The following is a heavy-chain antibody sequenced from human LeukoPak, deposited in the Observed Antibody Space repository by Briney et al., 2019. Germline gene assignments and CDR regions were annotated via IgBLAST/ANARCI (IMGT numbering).Heavy chain of an antibody. V-gene: IGHV3-43D*03. Sequence: GGSLRLSCAASGFTFADYAMHWVRQAPGKGLEWVSFITWDGGYNYYADSVEGRFTISRDNSKNSLYLQMNSLRAEDTALYYCVKDRPFPYGMDVWGQGTTVTVSS. J-gene: IGHJ6*02. CDR1: GFTFADYA. CDR2: ITWDGGYN. CDR3: VKDRPFPYGMDV.